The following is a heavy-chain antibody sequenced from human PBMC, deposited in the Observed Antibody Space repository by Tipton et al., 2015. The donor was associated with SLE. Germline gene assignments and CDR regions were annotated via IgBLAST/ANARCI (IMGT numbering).Heavy chain of an antibody. J-gene: IGHJ3*02. CDR3: VRGEADVFHI. V-gene: IGHV4-39*07. Sequence: TLSLTCTVSGGSIGGSNYYWGWIRQPPGKGLEWIGNIYYTGSTYYNPSLKRRVILSVDTSKNQFSLRLSSVTAADTALYYCVRGEADVFHIWGQGTVVSVSS. CDR1: GGSIGGSNYY. CDR2: IYYTGST.